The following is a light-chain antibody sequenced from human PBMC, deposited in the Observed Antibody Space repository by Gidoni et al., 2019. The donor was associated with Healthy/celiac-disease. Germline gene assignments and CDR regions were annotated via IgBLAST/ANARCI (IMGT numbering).Light chain of an antibody. CDR1: SSDGAGYTS. CDR2: AVS. CDR3: NSDAGSNIRVV. V-gene: IGLV2-8*01. Sequence: QSALTQPPSASGPPGQAATSSCTGTSSDGAGYTSVSWYQQHPGNAPNLMINAVSKRPSGVPDRFSGSSSGNTASLTVSGLQAEDGADYYCNSDAGSNIRVVFGGGTKRTVL. J-gene: IGLJ2*01.